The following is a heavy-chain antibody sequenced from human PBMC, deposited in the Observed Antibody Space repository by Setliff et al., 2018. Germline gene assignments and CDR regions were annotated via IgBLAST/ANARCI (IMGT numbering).Heavy chain of an antibody. V-gene: IGHV1-69*05. J-gene: IGHJ6*02. D-gene: IGHD2-21*02. CDR3: ARVVVVTAIPFYYYYGMDV. CDR2: IIPIFGTA. CDR1: GGTFSSYA. Sequence: ASVKVSCKASGGTFSSYAISWVRQAPGQGLEWMGGIIPIFGTANYAQKFQGRVTITTDESTSTAYMELSSLRSEDTDVYYCARVVVVTAIPFYYYYGMDVWGQGTTVTVSS.